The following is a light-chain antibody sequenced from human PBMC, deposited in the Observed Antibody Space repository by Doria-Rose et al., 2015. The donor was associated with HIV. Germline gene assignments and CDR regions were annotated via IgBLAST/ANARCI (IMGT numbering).Light chain of an antibody. Sequence: VTLSLSPGERATLSCRASQSVSSYLVWYQQKPGQAPRLLIYDASNRATGIPARFSGSGSGTDFTLTISSLEPEDFVVYYCQQRNNWPTFGGGTKVEI. J-gene: IGKJ4*01. CDR2: DAS. V-gene: IGKV3-11*01. CDR3: QQRNNWPT. CDR1: QSVSSY.